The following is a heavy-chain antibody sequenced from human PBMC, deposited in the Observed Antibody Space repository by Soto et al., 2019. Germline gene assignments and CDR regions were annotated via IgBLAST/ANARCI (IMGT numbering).Heavy chain of an antibody. J-gene: IGHJ4*02. CDR2: IYYSGST. Sequence: PSGRTALTCTVSGGYSSTRSYSWDWIRQPPGKGLECIGSIYYSGSTYYHPSLKSRVTISVDTSKNQFSLKLSSVTAADTAVYSCARGRNIVVVPAAYYFDYWGQGTLVTVS. CDR3: ARGRNIVVVPAAYYFDY. CDR1: GGYSSTRSYS. V-gene: IGHV4-39*05. D-gene: IGHD2-2*01.